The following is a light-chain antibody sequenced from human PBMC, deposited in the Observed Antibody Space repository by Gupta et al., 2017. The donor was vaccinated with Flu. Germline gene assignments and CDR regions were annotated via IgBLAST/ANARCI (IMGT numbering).Light chain of an antibody. V-gene: IGLV2-14*03. CDR2: DVT. J-gene: IGLJ2*01. CDR1: SSDVGGYNY. CDR3: SSYTTTDTVV. Sequence: QSALTPPASVSGSPGQSITISCTGSSSDVGGYNYVSWYKQHPGKAPNLMIYDVTNRPSGVSSRFSGSKSGNTASLSISELQADDEADFYCSSYTTTDTVVFGGGTKLTVL.